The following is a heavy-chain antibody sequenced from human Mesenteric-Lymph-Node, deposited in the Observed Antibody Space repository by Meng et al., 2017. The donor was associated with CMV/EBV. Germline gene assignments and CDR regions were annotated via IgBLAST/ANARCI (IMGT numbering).Heavy chain of an antibody. CDR2: ISYDGSNK. Sequence: GESLKISCAASGFTFSSYAMHWVRQAPGKGLEWVAVISYDGSNKYYADSVKGRFTISRDNSKNTLYLQMNSLRAEDTAVYYCAKDRSSGSSFDYWGQGTLVTVSS. CDR1: GFTFSSYA. CDR3: AKDRSSGSSFDY. V-gene: IGHV3-30-3*01. J-gene: IGHJ4*02. D-gene: IGHD1-26*01.